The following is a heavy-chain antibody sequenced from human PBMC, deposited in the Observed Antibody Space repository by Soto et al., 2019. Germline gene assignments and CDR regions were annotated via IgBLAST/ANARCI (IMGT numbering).Heavy chain of an antibody. V-gene: IGHV1-18*01. Sequence: GASLKVACKSAGYTFSNFAMHCVRHAPGQRLEWMGWINADNCNTNYAQKLQGRVTMTTDTSTSTAYMELRSLRSDDTAVYYCARRIAVAGPFDYWGQGTQVTVSS. CDR1: GYTFSNFA. CDR2: INADNCNT. J-gene: IGHJ4*02. D-gene: IGHD6-19*01. CDR3: ARRIAVAGPFDY.